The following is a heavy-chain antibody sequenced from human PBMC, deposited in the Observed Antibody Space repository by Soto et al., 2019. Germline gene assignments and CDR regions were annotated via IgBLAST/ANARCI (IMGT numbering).Heavy chain of an antibody. CDR1: GGSISSGTYY. CDR3: ARGSGDYGGWFDP. V-gene: IGHV4-31*03. Sequence: QVQLQESGPGLLKPSQTLSLTCTVSGGSISSGTYYWSWIRQHPGKGLEWIGYIYYSGNSYYNPSLKSRVIIAVDTSKNQFSLKLSSVTAADTAVYYCARGSGDYGGWFDPCGQGTLVTVSS. D-gene: IGHD4-17*01. J-gene: IGHJ5*02. CDR2: IYYSGNS.